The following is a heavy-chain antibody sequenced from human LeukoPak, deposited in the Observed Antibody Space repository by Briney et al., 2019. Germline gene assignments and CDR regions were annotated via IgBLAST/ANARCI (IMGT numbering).Heavy chain of an antibody. J-gene: IGHJ4*02. CDR3: ARSSFDY. CDR1: GYTFTDYY. Sequence: ASVKVSCKASGYTFTDYYMHWVQQAPGKGLEWMGRVDPEDGETIYAEKFQGRVTITADTSTDTAYMELSSLRSEDTAVYYCARSSFDYWGQGTLVTVSS. CDR2: VDPEDGET. V-gene: IGHV1-69-2*01.